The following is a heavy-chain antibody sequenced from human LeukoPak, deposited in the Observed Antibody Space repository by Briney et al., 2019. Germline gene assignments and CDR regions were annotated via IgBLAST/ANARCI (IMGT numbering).Heavy chain of an antibody. CDR3: AKEDYDILTGHDY. CDR2: ISDSGGST. V-gene: IGHV3-23*01. D-gene: IGHD3-9*01. Sequence: GSLRLSCAASGFTFSRYAMSWVRQAPGKGLEWVAGISDSGGSTYYVDSVKGRLTVSRDNANNTLYLQVNSLRAEDTAVYYCAKEDYDILTGHDYWGQGTLVTVSS. CDR1: GFTFSRYA. J-gene: IGHJ4*02.